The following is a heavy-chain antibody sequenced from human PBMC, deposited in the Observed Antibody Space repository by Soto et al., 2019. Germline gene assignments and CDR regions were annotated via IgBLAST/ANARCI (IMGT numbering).Heavy chain of an antibody. Sequence: SGPKLGKPTETVTLTCTVSGLSLSNAGMGVTWIRQPPGKALEWLAHIFSNDEKSYSTSLKSRLTISKDTSKSQVVLTMTNMDPVDTATYYCARHGRGVGARPLDYWGQGTLVTVSS. J-gene: IGHJ4*02. D-gene: IGHD1-26*01. CDR3: ARHGRGVGARPLDY. CDR1: GLSLSNAGMG. CDR2: IFSNDEK. V-gene: IGHV2-26*01.